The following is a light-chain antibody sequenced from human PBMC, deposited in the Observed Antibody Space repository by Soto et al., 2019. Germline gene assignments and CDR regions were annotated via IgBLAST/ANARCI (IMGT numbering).Light chain of an antibody. V-gene: IGLV2-8*01. CDR3: SSFAGNNSVL. CDR1: ASNIGGYRY. CDR2: EVR. J-gene: IGLJ2*01. Sequence: QSALTQPPSASGSPGQSVTIPSTETASNIGGYRYVSWYQQYPGKAPKILIYEVRKRPSGVPDRFSGSKSGNTASLTVSGLQAEDEADYYCSSFAGNNSVLFGGETKLTVL.